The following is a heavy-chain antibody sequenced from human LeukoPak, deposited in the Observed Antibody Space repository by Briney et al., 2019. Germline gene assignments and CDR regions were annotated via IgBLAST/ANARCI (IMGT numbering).Heavy chain of an antibody. CDR1: GGSFSGYY. CDR3: ARGLRITMVRGVTYYFDY. Sequence: SETLSLTCAVYGGSFSGYYWSWIRQPPGKGLEWIGEINHSGSTNYNPSLKSRVTISVDTSKNQFSLKLSSVTAADMAVYYCARGLRITMVRGVTYYFDYWGQGTLVTVSS. J-gene: IGHJ4*02. V-gene: IGHV4-34*01. CDR2: INHSGST. D-gene: IGHD3-10*01.